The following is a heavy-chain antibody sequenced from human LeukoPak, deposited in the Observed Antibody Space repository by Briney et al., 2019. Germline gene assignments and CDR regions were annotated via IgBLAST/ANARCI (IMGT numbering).Heavy chain of an antibody. CDR2: IYYSGST. D-gene: IGHD6-19*01. Sequence: SETLSLTCAVYGGSFSGYYWSWIRQPPGKGLEWIGSIYYSGSTYYNPSLKSRVTISVDTSKNQFSLKLSSVTAADTAVYYCARGLSGWYGRYFDYWGQGTLVTVSS. V-gene: IGHV4-34*01. CDR1: GGSFSGYY. CDR3: ARGLSGWYGRYFDY. J-gene: IGHJ4*02.